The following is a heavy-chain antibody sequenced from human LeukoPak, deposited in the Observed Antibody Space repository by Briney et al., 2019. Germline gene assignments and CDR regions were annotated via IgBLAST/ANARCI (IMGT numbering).Heavy chain of an antibody. V-gene: IGHV1-2*02. CDR2: INPNSGGT. Sequence: ASVKVSCKASGYTFTGYYMHWVRQAPGQGLEWMGWINPNSGGTNYAQKFQGRVTMTRDTSISTAYMELSRLRSDDTAVYYCARGDTAMVKGGLYYYYYYYMDVWGKGTTVTVSS. J-gene: IGHJ6*03. CDR1: GYTFTGYY. D-gene: IGHD5-18*01. CDR3: ARGDTAMVKGGLYYYYYYYMDV.